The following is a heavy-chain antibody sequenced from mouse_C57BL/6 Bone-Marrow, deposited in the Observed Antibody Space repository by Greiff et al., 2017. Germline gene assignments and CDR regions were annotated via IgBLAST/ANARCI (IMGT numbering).Heavy chain of an antibody. CDR2: ISDGGSYT. D-gene: IGHD1-1*01. V-gene: IGHV5-4*01. CDR1: GFTFSSYA. CDR3: ARDQDYYGKGVAMDY. J-gene: IGHJ4*01. Sequence: EVKLVESGGGLVKPGGSLKLSCAASGFTFSSYAMSWVRPTPEKRLEWVATISDGGSYTYYPDNVKGRFTISRDNAKNNLYLQMSHLKSEDTAMYYCARDQDYYGKGVAMDYWGQGTSVTVSS.